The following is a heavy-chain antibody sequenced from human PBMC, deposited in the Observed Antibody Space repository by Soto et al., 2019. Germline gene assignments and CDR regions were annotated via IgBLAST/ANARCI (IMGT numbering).Heavy chain of an antibody. CDR2: ISAYNGNT. J-gene: IGHJ6*02. Sequence: ASVKVSCKASGYTFTSYGISWVRQAPGQGLEWMGWISAYNGNTNYAQKLQGRVTMTTDTSTSTAYMELRSLRSDDTAVYYCARESFYDFWSGYYLGRGGYYGMGVWGQGTTVTVSS. V-gene: IGHV1-18*04. CDR3: ARESFYDFWSGYYLGRGGYYGMGV. D-gene: IGHD3-3*01. CDR1: GYTFTSYG.